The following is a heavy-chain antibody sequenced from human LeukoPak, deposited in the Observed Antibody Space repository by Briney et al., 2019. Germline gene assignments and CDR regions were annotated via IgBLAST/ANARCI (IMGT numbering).Heavy chain of an antibody. D-gene: IGHD1-26*01. CDR2: IYHSGIT. CDR1: GYSIRSGFY. V-gene: IGHV4-38-2*02. Sequence: SETLSLTCTVSGYSIRSGFYWGWIRQPPGKGLEWIGNIYHSGITYYTPSLKSRVTISVDTSKNQFSLKLSSVTAADTAVYYCASISGRGSYYDYWGQGTLVTVSS. J-gene: IGHJ4*02. CDR3: ASISGRGSYYDY.